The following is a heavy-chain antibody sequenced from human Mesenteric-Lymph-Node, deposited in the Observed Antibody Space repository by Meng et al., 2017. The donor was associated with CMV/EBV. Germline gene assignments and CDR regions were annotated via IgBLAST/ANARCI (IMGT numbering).Heavy chain of an antibody. CDR3: ARDRSDAFDV. CDR2: IYYSGST. V-gene: IGHV4-39*07. CDR1: GGSISSSGYY. J-gene: IGHJ3*01. Sequence: SETLSLTCTVSGGSISSSGYYWAWIRQPPGKGLEWIGNIYYSGSTYFNPSLKSRVTISLDTSKNQLSLKLSSVTAADTAVYFCARDRSDAFDVWGQGTMVTVSS.